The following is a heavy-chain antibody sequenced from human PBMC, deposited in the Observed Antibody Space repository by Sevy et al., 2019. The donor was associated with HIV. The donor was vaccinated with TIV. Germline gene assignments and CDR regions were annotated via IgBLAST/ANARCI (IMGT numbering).Heavy chain of an antibody. CDR2: VYYTGGT. Sequence: SETLSLTCTVSGGSINSDHWNWIRQPPGKGLEWIGYVYYTGGTNYNPSPKNRFTISVDRTKNQFSVKLTSVTAADTAVYYCARRNDFDIWGQGTMVTVSS. J-gene: IGHJ3*02. V-gene: IGHV4-59*08. CDR3: ARRNDFDI. CDR1: GGSINSDH.